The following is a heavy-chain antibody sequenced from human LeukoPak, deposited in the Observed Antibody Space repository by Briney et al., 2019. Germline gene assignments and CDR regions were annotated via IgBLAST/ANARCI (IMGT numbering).Heavy chain of an antibody. D-gene: IGHD2-8*01. Sequence: SQTLSLTCTVSGGSISSGDYYWSWIRQPPGKGLEWIGYIYYSGSTYYNPSLKSRVTISVDTSKNQFSLKLSSVTAADTAVYYCARASEGIVLMVYATGGDAFVIWGQGTMVTVSS. V-gene: IGHV4-30-4*01. CDR2: IYYSGST. J-gene: IGHJ3*02. CDR3: ARASEGIVLMVYATGGDAFVI. CDR1: GGSISSGDYY.